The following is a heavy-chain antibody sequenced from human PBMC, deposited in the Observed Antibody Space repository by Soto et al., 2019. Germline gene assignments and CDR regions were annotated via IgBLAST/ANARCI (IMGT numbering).Heavy chain of an antibody. D-gene: IGHD2-15*01. Sequence: PGGPLRLSCAASGFTFSSYEMNWVRQAPGKGLEWVSYISSSGSTIYYADSVKGRFTISRDNAKNSLYLQMNSLRAEDTAAYYCARDWGYCSGGSCYFNYGMDVWGQGTTVTVSS. CDR3: ARDWGYCSGGSCYFNYGMDV. J-gene: IGHJ6*02. V-gene: IGHV3-48*03. CDR1: GFTFSSYE. CDR2: ISSSGSTI.